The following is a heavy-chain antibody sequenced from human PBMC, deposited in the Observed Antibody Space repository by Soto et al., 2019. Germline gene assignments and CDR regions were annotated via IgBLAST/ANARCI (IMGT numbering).Heavy chain of an antibody. Sequence: PGESLKISYEGFGFRLNTYLIAWVRQKPGKGLEWIAAIFTGASDTRYSPSFQGQVNSSADRSISTAYLHWNSLKVSDTAIYYCARQGLPYMGSGYYDAMEGWGLATTVTVSS. D-gene: IGHD1-20*01. CDR3: ARQGLPYMGSGYYDAMEG. CDR2: IFTGASDT. J-gene: IGHJ6*02. V-gene: IGHV5-51*01. CDR1: GFRLNTYL.